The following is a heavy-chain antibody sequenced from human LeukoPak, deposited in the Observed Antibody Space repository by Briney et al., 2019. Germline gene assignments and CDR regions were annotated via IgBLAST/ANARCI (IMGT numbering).Heavy chain of an antibody. J-gene: IGHJ4*02. CDR1: GGSISSSSYY. Sequence: PSETLSLTCTVSGGSISSSSYYWGWIRQPPGKGLEWIGSIYYSGSTYYNPSLKSRVTISADTSKNQFSLKLSSVTAADTAVYYCARQRGYYDSSGYYPDYWGQGTLVTVSP. D-gene: IGHD3-22*01. V-gene: IGHV4-39*01. CDR3: ARQRGYYDSSGYYPDY. CDR2: IYYSGST.